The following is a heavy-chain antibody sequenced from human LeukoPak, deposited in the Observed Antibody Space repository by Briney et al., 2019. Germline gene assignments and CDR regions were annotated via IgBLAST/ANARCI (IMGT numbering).Heavy chain of an antibody. V-gene: IGHV1-69*13. CDR3: ARERSGYGDYHWFDP. Sequence: ASVKVSCKASGGTFSSYAISWVRQAPGQGLEWMGGIIPILGTANYAQKFQGRVTITADESTSTAYMELSSLRSEDTAVYYCARERSGYGDYHWFDPWGQGTLVTVSS. D-gene: IGHD4-17*01. CDR2: IIPILGTA. CDR1: GGTFSSYA. J-gene: IGHJ5*02.